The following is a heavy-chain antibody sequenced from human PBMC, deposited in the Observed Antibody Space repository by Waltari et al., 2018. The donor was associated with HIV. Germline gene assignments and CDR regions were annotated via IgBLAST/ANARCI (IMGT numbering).Heavy chain of an antibody. D-gene: IGHD3-10*01. CDR1: GGSISSSSYY. V-gene: IGHV4-39*01. CDR2: IYYSGST. J-gene: IGHJ5*02. CDR3: ARPDSGPGFGSSAFDP. Sequence: QLQLQESGPGLVKPSETLSLTCTVSGGSISSSSYYWGWIRQPRGKGREWMGRIYYSGSTYYNPALKRRVTISVDTSKKQFSLKLTSVTAADTAVYYCARPDSGPGFGSSAFDPWGQGTLVTVSS.